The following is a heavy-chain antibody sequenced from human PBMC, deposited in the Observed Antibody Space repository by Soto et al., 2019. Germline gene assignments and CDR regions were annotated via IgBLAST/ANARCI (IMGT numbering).Heavy chain of an antibody. J-gene: IGHJ5*02. Sequence: QVQLQESGPGLVKPAETLALPCSVYGGSMNGYYWSWIRQPPGGRLEWIGYIYSSGSTNYNPSIRSRVTIPVATSKAQFSLKLNSVTAADTAVYCCARDNLLGGHEGWFDPWGQGTQVAVSS. CDR2: IYSSGST. CDR3: ARDNLLGGHEGWFDP. V-gene: IGHV4-59*01. D-gene: IGHD3-16*01. CDR1: GGSMNGYY.